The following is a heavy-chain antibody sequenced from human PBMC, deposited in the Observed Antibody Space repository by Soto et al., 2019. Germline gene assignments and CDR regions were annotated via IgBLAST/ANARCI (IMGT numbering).Heavy chain of an antibody. D-gene: IGHD1-7*01. CDR1: GGSISSSSYY. CDR3: ARDGIGGTVFRGFCDY. Sequence: QLQLQESGPGLVKPSETLSLTCTVSGGSISSSSYYWGWIRQPPGKGLEWIGSIYYSGSTYYNPSLKSRVTISVDTSKNQFSLKLSSVTAADTAVYYCARDGIGGTVFRGFCDYWGQGTLVTVSS. CDR2: IYYSGST. J-gene: IGHJ4*02. V-gene: IGHV4-39*02.